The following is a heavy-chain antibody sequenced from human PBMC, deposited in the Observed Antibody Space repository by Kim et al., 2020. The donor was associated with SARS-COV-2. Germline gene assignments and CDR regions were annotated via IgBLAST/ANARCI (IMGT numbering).Heavy chain of an antibody. Sequence: GGSLRLSCAASGFTFSSYWMSWVRQAPGKGLEWVANIKQDGSEKYYVDSVKGRFTISRDNAKNSLYLQMNSLRAEDTAVYYCARGGYYDILTGFGPWGQGTLVTVSS. D-gene: IGHD3-9*01. CDR1: GFTFSSYW. CDR3: ARGGYYDILTGFGP. V-gene: IGHV3-7*01. J-gene: IGHJ5*02. CDR2: IKQDGSEK.